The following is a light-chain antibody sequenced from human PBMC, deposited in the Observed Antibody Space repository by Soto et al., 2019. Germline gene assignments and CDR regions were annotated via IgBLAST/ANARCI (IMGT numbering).Light chain of an antibody. V-gene: IGKV1-5*03. J-gene: IGKJ1*01. CDR3: QQYNSYSPT. CDR1: QSISVW. Sequence: DIQMTQSPSTLSASVGDRVTITCRASQSISVWLAWYQQKAGKAPNLLIYKASTLKSGVPSRFSGSGSETEFTLTISGLQPGDSSTYYCQQYNSYSPTFGQGTKVEVK. CDR2: KAS.